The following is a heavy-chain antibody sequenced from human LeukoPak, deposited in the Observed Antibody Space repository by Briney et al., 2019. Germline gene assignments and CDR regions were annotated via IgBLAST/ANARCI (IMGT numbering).Heavy chain of an antibody. V-gene: IGHV1-2*04. D-gene: IGHD3-16*01. Sequence: GASVKVSCKASGYTFTSYDINWVRQATGQGLEWMGWINPNSGGTNYAQKFQGWVTMTRDTSISTAYMELSRLRSDDTAVYYCAREGGDWFDPWGQGTLVTVSS. CDR1: GYTFTSYD. J-gene: IGHJ5*02. CDR2: INPNSGGT. CDR3: AREGGDWFDP.